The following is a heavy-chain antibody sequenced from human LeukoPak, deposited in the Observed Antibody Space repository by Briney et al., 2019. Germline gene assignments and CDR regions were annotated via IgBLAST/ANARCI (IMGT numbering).Heavy chain of an antibody. CDR3: ARGDLFGYDY. CDR2: ISSNGGST. Sequence: GGSLRLSCAASGFTFSSYAMHWVRQAPGKGLEYVSAISSNGGSTLYANSVKGRFTISRDNSKNTLYLQMGSLRAEDMAVYYCARGDLFGYDYWGQGTLVTVSS. D-gene: IGHD3-16*01. CDR1: GFTFSSYA. V-gene: IGHV3-64*01. J-gene: IGHJ4*02.